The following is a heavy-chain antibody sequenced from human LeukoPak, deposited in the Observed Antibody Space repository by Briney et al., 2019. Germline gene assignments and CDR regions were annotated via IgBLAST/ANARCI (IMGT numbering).Heavy chain of an antibody. J-gene: IGHJ1*01. CDR2: IKQDGSEK. D-gene: IGHD6-13*01. CDR3: AKDKGSSRRNANFHH. Sequence: PGGSLRLSCAASGFTFSSYWMSWVRQASGKGLEWVANIKQDGSEKYYVDSVKGRFTISRDNAKNSLYLQMNSLRAEDTALYYCAKDKGSSRRNANFHHWGQGTLVTVSS. CDR1: GFTFSSYW. V-gene: IGHV3-7*03.